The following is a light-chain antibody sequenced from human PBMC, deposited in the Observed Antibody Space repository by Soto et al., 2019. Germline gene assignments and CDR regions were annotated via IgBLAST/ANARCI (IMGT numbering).Light chain of an antibody. CDR1: QSVSSSY. J-gene: IGKJ5*01. CDR2: GAS. V-gene: IGKV3-20*01. Sequence: EIVLTQSPGTLSLSPGERATLSCRASQSVSSSYLAWYQQKPGQAPRLLIYGASSRATGIPDRFSGSASGADFTLTIDRLEPEDFAVYYCQLYGNSPPLGQGTRLEIK. CDR3: QLYGNSPP.